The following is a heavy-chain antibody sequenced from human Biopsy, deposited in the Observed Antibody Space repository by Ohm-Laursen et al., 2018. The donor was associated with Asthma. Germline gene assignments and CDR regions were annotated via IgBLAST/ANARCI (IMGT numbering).Heavy chain of an antibody. J-gene: IGHJ6*02. V-gene: IGHV1-69*01. CDR1: GGTSSNFA. CDR3: ARGYSGYDRIQYYYNGMDV. CDR2: IITVFGTT. D-gene: IGHD5-12*01. Sequence: SSEKVSCNAPGGTSSNFAISWVRQAPGQGIEWLGGIITVFGTTNYAQKFQGRVTITADESASTCYMELRSLTSEDTAVYFSARGYSGYDRIQYYYNGMDVWGQGTTVTVS.